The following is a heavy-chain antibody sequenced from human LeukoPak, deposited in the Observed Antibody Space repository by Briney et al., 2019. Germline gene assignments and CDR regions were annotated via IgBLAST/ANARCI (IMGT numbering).Heavy chain of an antibody. Sequence: ASVKVSCKVSGYTLTELSMHWVRQAPGKGFEWMGGFDPEDGETIYAQKFQGRVTMTEDTSTDTAYMELSSLRSEDTAVYYCATVITGAFRAVAGSASAPTLIW. CDR2: FDPEDGET. D-gene: IGHD6-19*01. J-gene: IGHJ3*02. CDR1: GYTLTELS. CDR3: ATVITGAFRAVAGSASAPTLI. V-gene: IGHV1-24*01.